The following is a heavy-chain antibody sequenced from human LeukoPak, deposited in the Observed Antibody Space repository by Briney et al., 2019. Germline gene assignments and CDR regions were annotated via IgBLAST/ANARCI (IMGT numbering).Heavy chain of an antibody. D-gene: IGHD3-22*01. CDR1: GFTFRSYS. CDR3: ARGGGYYYRGAFDI. V-gene: IGHV3-48*01. CDR2: ISSSSSTI. J-gene: IGHJ3*02. Sequence: GGSLRLSCAAAGFTFRSYSMNWVRQAPGKGLEWVSYISSSSSTIYYADSVKGRFTISRDNAKNSLYLQMNSLRAEDTAVYYCARGGGYYYRGAFDIWGQGTMVTVSS.